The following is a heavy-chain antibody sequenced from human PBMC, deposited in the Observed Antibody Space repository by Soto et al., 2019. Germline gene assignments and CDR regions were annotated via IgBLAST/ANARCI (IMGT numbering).Heavy chain of an antibody. D-gene: IGHD6-19*01. CDR1: AFNFSSYV. CDR3: ARDGQWLPRDGLRSSYYFDY. J-gene: IGHJ4*02. Sequence: ESGGGVVQPGRSLRLSCAASAFNFSSYVMHWVRQAPGKGLESVAVIWYDGGNKYYANSVKGRFTISRDNAKNTLYLQLNSLRAEDTAVYYCARDGQWLPRDGLRSSYYFDYWGQGTLVTVSS. V-gene: IGHV3-33*01. CDR2: IWYDGGNK.